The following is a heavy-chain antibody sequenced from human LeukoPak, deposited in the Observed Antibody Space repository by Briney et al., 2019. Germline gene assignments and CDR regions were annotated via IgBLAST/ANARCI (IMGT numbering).Heavy chain of an antibody. D-gene: IGHD5-18*01. CDR2: ISGSGGST. CDR1: GFTFSSYA. Sequence: GGSLRLSCAASGFTFSSYAMSWVRQAPGKGLEWVSAISGSGGSTYYADSVKGRFTISRDNSKNTLYLQMNSLGAEDTAVYYCAKMKGQLWTYFDYWGQGTLVTVSS. V-gene: IGHV3-23*01. J-gene: IGHJ4*02. CDR3: AKMKGQLWTYFDY.